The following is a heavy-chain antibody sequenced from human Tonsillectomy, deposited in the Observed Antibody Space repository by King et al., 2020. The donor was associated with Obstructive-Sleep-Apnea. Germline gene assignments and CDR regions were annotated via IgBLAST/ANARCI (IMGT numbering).Heavy chain of an antibody. Sequence: QLVESGGGVVRPGTSLTLACIASGFTFSNFEIHWVREAPGKGVEWVALVSTDGRRQYYADSGKGRFTISRDNSKNTVYLQMNNLRPDDTAMYYCARDFDYWGQGTLVTVSP. CDR3: ARDFDY. J-gene: IGHJ4*02. CDR2: VSTDGRRQ. CDR1: GFTFSNFE. V-gene: IGHV3-30*14.